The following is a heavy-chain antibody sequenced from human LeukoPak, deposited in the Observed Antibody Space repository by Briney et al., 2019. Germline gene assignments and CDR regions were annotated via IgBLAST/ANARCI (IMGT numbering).Heavy chain of an antibody. D-gene: IGHD1-26*01. J-gene: IGHJ4*02. CDR1: GDSISTSYY. CDR2: IYHSGAT. V-gene: IGHV4-38-2*02. CDR3: ARAGGVVGAIPGAGDFEY. Sequence: SETLSLTCSVSGDSISTSYYWAWVRRSPGKGLEWIGSIYHSGATDYNPSLKSRLTMSVDTSKNQFSLKLTSVTAADTAVYYCARAGGVVGAIPGAGDFEYWGQGTLVTVSS.